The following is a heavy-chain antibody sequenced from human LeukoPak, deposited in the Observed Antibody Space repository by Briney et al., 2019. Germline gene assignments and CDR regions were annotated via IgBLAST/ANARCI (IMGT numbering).Heavy chain of an antibody. J-gene: IGHJ4*02. CDR2: IKSESDGHTR. CDR1: GFTFSNAW. Sequence: PGGSLRLSCAASGFTFSNAWMSWVRQAPGKGLEWVGGIKSESDGHTRDYRAPVKGRFTISRDESNTTLYLQMNSLKTEDTAVYYCTTAVVVVAATGFDYWGRGTLVTVS. V-gene: IGHV3-15*01. D-gene: IGHD2-15*01. CDR3: TTAVVVVAATGFDY.